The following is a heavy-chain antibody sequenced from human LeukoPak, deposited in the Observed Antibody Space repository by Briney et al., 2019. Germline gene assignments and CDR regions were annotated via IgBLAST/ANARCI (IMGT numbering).Heavy chain of an antibody. CDR3: ARGDYYDSSGEWYFDL. Sequence: PGGSLRLSCAASGFTFSSYGMHWVRQAPGKGLEWVAVIWYDGSNKYYADSVKGRFTISRDNAKNTLYLQMNSLRAEGTAVYYCARGDYYDSSGEWYFDLWGRGTLVTVSS. V-gene: IGHV3-33*03. CDR1: GFTFSSYG. D-gene: IGHD3-22*01. CDR2: IWYDGSNK. J-gene: IGHJ2*01.